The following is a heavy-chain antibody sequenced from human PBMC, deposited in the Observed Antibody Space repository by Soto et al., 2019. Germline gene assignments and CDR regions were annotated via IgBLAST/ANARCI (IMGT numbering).Heavy chain of an antibody. CDR1: GGSISSYY. J-gene: IGHJ4*02. CDR2: IYYSGST. CDR3: ARYNRGYDPFDY. Sequence: SETLSLTCTVSGGSISSYYWSWIRQPPGKGLEWIGYIYYSGSTNYNPSLKSRVTISVDTSKNQFSLKLSSVTAADTAVYYCARYNRGYDPFDYWGQGALVTVSS. V-gene: IGHV4-59*08. D-gene: IGHD5-12*01.